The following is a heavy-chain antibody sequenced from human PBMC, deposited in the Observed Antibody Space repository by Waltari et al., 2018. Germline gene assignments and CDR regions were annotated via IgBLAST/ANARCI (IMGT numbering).Heavy chain of an antibody. Sequence: EVQLVESGGGLVQPGGSLRLSCAASGFTFSDHYMDWVRQAPGKGLEWVGRTRNKANSYTTEYAASVKGRFTISRDDSKNSLYLQMNSLKTEDTAVYYCARSGITATEPPDYWGQGTLVTVSS. V-gene: IGHV3-72*01. CDR2: TRNKANSYTT. CDR1: GFTFSDHY. D-gene: IGHD1-20*01. CDR3: ARSGITATEPPDY. J-gene: IGHJ4*02.